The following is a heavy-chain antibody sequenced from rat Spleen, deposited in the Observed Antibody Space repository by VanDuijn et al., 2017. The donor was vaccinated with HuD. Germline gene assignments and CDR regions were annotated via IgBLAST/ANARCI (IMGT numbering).Heavy chain of an antibody. Sequence: VQVVESGGGLVQPKESLKISCAASGFTFSNAAMYWVRQAPGKGLEWVARIRTKPNNYATYYADSVKGRFTISRDDSKSMVYLQMDNLKTEDTAMYYCTRGLPARMDAWGQGASVTVSS. CDR3: TRGLPARMDA. D-gene: IGHD1-2*01. CDR2: IRTKPNNYAT. CDR1: GFTFSNAA. J-gene: IGHJ4*01. V-gene: IGHV10-5*01.